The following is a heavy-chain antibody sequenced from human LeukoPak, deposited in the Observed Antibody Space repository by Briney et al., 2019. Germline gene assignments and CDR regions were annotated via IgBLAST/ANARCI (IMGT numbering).Heavy chain of an antibody. CDR3: ARVSGSYPWGDY. CDR2: ISAYNGNT. V-gene: IGHV1-18*04. J-gene: IGHJ4*02. Sequence: ASVKVSCKASGYTFTSYYMHWVRQAPGQGLEWMGWISAYNGNTNYAQKLQGRVTMTTDTSTSTAYMELRSLRSDDTAVYYCARVSGSYPWGDYWGQGTLVTVSS. D-gene: IGHD1-26*01. CDR1: GYTFTSYY.